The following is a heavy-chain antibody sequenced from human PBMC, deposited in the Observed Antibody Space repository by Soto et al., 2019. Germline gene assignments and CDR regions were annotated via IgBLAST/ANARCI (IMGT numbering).Heavy chain of an antibody. CDR1: GFTFTRYR. CDR2: ISSTTNYI. V-gene: IGHV3-21*06. Sequence: XGCLRLSCAASGFTFTRYRMNWVRQAPGKGLEWVSSISSTTNYIYYGDSMKGRFTISRDNAKNSLYLEMNSLRAEDTAVYYCARESEDLTSNFDDWGQGTLVTVSS. CDR3: ARESEDLTSNFDD. J-gene: IGHJ4*02.